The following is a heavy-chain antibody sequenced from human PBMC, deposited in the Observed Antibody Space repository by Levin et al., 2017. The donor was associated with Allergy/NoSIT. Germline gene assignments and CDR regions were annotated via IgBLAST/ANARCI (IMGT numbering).Heavy chain of an antibody. CDR1: GFSFSSYW. CDR3: AREPPSAFDI. CDR2: INVDGSST. V-gene: IGHV3-74*03. J-gene: IGHJ3*02. D-gene: IGHD2-2*01. Sequence: LSGGSLRLSCAASGFSFSSYWMHWVRQAPGKGLVWVSRINVDGSSTTYADSVKGRFTISRDNAKNTVYLQMNSLRAEDTGVYYCAREPPSAFDIWGKGTMVTVSA.